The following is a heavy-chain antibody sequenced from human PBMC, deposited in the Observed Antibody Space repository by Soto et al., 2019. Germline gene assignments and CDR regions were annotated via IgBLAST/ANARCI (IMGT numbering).Heavy chain of an antibody. CDR2: IIPIFGTA. Sequence: QVQLVQSGAEVKKPGSSVNVSCKASGGTFSSYAISWVRQAPGQGLEWMGGIIPIFGTANYAQKFQGRVTITADESTSTAYMELSSLRSEDTAVYYCARGTITIFGRLYGMDVWGQGTTVTVSS. J-gene: IGHJ6*02. D-gene: IGHD3-3*01. CDR3: ARGTITIFGRLYGMDV. V-gene: IGHV1-69*01. CDR1: GGTFSSYA.